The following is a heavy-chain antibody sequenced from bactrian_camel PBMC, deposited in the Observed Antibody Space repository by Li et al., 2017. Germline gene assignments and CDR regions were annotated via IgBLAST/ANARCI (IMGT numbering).Heavy chain of an antibody. J-gene: IGHJ4*01. CDR1: GMGRVKYC. V-gene: IGHV3S9*01. CDR2: IDEDGGT. D-gene: IGHD3*01. Sequence: HVQLVESGGGSVQAGGSLKLSCEYSGMGRVKYCMGWLRQVSGGEVKGVASIDEDGGTTYADSVKGRFTISKDNTLNTMHLHMYNLGPEDSARYYCAARIGINCPMKFAPADYPYWGQGTQVTVS. CDR3: AARIGINCPMKFAPADYPY.